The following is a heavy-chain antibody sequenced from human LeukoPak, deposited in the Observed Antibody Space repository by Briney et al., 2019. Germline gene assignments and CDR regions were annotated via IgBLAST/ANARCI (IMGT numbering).Heavy chain of an antibody. D-gene: IGHD2-15*01. Sequence: GGSLRLSCAASGFTDSSNYMSWVRQPPGKGLEWVSVIYNGGSTDYADSVKGRFTISRDNSKNTLYLQMNSLRAEDTAVYYCARDRRYCSGGSCYLPLDYYGMDVWGQGTTVTVSS. V-gene: IGHV3-53*01. CDR2: IYNGGST. J-gene: IGHJ6*02. CDR3: ARDRRYCSGGSCYLPLDYYGMDV. CDR1: GFTDSSNY.